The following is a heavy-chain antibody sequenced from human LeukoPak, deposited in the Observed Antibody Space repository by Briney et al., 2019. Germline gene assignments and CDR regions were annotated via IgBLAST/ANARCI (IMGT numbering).Heavy chain of an antibody. CDR2: INEDGSHK. Sequence: PGGSLRLSCAASGITFTNYWMIWVRQAPGKGLEWVANINEDGSHKYYVGSVEGRFTIARDNAENSVFLQMNSLRAEDTALYYCASSSYSSSSYWGQGTLVTVSS. CDR3: ASSSYSSSSY. CDR1: GITFTNYW. D-gene: IGHD6-6*01. J-gene: IGHJ4*02. V-gene: IGHV3-7*01.